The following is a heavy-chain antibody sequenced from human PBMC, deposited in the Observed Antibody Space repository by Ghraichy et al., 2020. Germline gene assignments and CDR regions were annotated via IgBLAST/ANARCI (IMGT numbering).Heavy chain of an antibody. Sequence: SETLSLTCTVSGGSIRNTAYNWGWIRQPPGKELERLGSIYHGGSTYYNPSLKSRVTISVDTSKNQFSLKLSSVTAADTAVYYCSSRRKEAGFWSGYFDHWGHGAPVTVSS. D-gene: IGHD3-3*01. CDR1: GGSIRNTAYN. CDR2: IYHGGST. V-gene: IGHV4-39*01. J-gene: IGHJ4*01. CDR3: SSRRKEAGFWSGYFDH.